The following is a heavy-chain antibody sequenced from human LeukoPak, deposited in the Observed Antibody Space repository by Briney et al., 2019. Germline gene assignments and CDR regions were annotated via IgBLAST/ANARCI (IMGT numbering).Heavy chain of an antibody. CDR1: GFTFSSYS. J-gene: IGHJ4*02. D-gene: IGHD3-10*01. Sequence: GGSLTLSCAASGFTFSSYSMNWVRQAPGKGLEWVSYISSSSSTIYYADSVKGRFTISRDNAKNSLYLQMNSLRAEDTAVYYCARVSGSGSYYNAAYWGQGTLVTVSS. V-gene: IGHV3-48*04. CDR3: ARVSGSGSYYNAAY. CDR2: ISSSSSTI.